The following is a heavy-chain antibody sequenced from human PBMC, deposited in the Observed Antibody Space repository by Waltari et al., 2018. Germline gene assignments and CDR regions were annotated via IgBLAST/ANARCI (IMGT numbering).Heavy chain of an antibody. J-gene: IGHJ2*01. CDR1: GGSFSGYY. D-gene: IGHD6-19*01. Sequence: QVQLQQWGAGLLKPSETLSLTCAVYGGSFSGYYWSWIRQPPGKGLEWIGEINHMGSTNYNPSLKSRVTISVDTSKNQFSLKLSSVTAADTAVYYCARGKRLARPTNWYFDLWGRGTLVTVSS. CDR2: INHMGST. CDR3: ARGKRLARPTNWYFDL. V-gene: IGHV4-34*01.